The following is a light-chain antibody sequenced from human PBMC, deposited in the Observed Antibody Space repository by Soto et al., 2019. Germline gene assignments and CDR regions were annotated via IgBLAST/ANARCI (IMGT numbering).Light chain of an antibody. CDR3: HPYNNWPLT. CDR1: QGIGDT. Sequence: VMTRAPATLSVSPEEGVTLSCRASQGIGDTLAWYHHKPGQTPRLLIYDTSTRATGVPARFRGSRSGPEFTHTVNSLQSGHFALYYYHPYNNWPLTFGGGTKVDIK. J-gene: IGKJ4*01. V-gene: IGKV3-15*01. CDR2: DTS.